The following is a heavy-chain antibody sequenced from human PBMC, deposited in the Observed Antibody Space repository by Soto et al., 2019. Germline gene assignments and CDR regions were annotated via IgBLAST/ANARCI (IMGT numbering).Heavy chain of an antibody. Sequence: GGSLRLSCAASGFSVPDNYMNWVRQAPGKGLEWVSIIDIGGNTYYADSVKDRFTISRDNSRNTLYLHMDSLRAEDTAVYYCARGRGSTGYLGREHYFDYWGQGTLVTVSS. CDR2: IDIGGNT. CDR3: ARGRGSTGYLGREHYFDY. V-gene: IGHV3-66*01. J-gene: IGHJ4*02. CDR1: GFSVPDNY. D-gene: IGHD2-2*01.